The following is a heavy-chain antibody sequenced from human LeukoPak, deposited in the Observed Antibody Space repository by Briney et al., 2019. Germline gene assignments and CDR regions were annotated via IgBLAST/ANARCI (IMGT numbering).Heavy chain of an antibody. J-gene: IGHJ4*02. D-gene: IGHD2-2*01. V-gene: IGHV3-73*01. CDR1: GFTFSASG. CDR2: IRSKTNTYTT. CDR3: TTLHYCSNTSCYLY. Sequence: GGSLRLSCAASGFTFSASGLHWVRQTSGKGLEWVGRIRSKTNTYTTAYAASVKGRFTISRDDSKNTAYLQMNSLTTEDTAVYYCTTLHYCSNTSCYLYWGQGTLVTVSS.